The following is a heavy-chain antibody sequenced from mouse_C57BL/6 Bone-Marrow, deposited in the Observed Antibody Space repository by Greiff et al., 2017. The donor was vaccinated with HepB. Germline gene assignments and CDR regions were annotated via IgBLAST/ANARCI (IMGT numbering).Heavy chain of an antibody. V-gene: IGHV10-1*01. J-gene: IGHJ3*01. D-gene: IGHD1-1*01. CDR2: IRSKSNNYAT. Sequence: EVKLMDSGGGLVQPKGSLKLSCAASGFSFNTYAMNWVRQAPGKGLEWVARIRSKSNNYATYYADSVKDRFTISRDDSESMLYLQMNNLKTEDTAMYYCVRHTLLRRGFAYWGQGTLVTVSA. CDR1: GFSFNTYA. CDR3: VRHTLLRRGFAY.